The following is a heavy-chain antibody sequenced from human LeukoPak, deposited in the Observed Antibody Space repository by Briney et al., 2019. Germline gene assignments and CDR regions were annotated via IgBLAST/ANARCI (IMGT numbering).Heavy chain of an antibody. CDR2: IYPGDSDT. CDR3: ARRRYYDFWSGYYKAALDI. CDR1: GYSFTSYW. J-gene: IGHJ3*02. Sequence: GESLKISCKGSGYSFTSYWIGWVRQMPGKGLEWMGIIYPGDSDTRYSPSFQGQVTISADKSISTAYLQWSSLKASDTAMYYCARRRYYDFWSGYYKAALDIWGQGTMFTVSS. D-gene: IGHD3-3*01. V-gene: IGHV5-51*01.